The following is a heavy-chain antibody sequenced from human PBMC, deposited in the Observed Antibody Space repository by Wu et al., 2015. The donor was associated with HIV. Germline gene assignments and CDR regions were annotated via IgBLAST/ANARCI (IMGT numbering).Heavy chain of an antibody. J-gene: IGHJ6*02. CDR3: TRGRQYLANAFYYGLDV. CDR1: GYSFTAYY. D-gene: IGHD2-2*01. CDR2: MNPKSGNT. V-gene: IGHV1-8*03. Sequence: QVQLVQSGAEVKRPGASVRVSCRTSGYSFTAYYIHWVRQAPGQGLEWMGWMNPKSGNTGYAQKFQGRVTITRNTSISTIYMELSSLRSEDTAVYYCTRGRQYLANAFYYGLDVWGQGTTVTVSS.